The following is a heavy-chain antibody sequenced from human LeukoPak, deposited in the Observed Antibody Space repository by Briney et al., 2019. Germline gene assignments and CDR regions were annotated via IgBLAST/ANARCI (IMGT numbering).Heavy chain of an antibody. CDR1: GFTFSSYS. J-gene: IGHJ6*03. D-gene: IGHD2-2*01. Sequence: GGSLRLSCAASGFTFSSYSMNWVRQAPGKGLEWVSYIISSSSTIYYADSVKGRFTISRDNAKNSLYLQMNSLRAEDTAVYYCASLTPIVVVPAAHYYYMDVWGKGTTVTVSS. CDR2: IISSSSTI. CDR3: ASLTPIVVVPAAHYYYMDV. V-gene: IGHV3-48*01.